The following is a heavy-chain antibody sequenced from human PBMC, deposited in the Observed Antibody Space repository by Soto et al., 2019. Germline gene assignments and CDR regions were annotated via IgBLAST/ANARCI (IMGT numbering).Heavy chain of an antibody. CDR2: VYYDEST. D-gene: IGHD2-15*01. J-gene: IGHJ4*02. CDR3: GKVLIGATRHADVDS. V-gene: IGHV4-39*01. CDR1: GVSLNSGHYY. Sequence: QVQLQESGPGLLEPLETLSLTCSVSGVSLNSGHYYWVWVRQSPGKGLAWIASVYYDESTYYNPSLKSRVTIYIYKPRNQFSLTLKSVTAADTAVYYCGKVLIGATRHADVDSWGQGARVTVSS.